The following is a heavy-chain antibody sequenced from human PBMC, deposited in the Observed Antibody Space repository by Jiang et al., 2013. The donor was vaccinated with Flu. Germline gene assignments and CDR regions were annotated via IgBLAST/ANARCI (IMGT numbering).Heavy chain of an antibody. J-gene: IGHJ6*02. Sequence: LGRTYYRSKWYNDYAVSVKSRITINPDTSKNQFSLQLNSVTPEDTAVYYCARDPIAAAAYYYYGMDVWDQGTTVTVSS. CDR2: TYYRSKWYN. CDR3: ARDPIAAAAYYYYGMDV. D-gene: IGHD6-13*01. V-gene: IGHV6-1*01.